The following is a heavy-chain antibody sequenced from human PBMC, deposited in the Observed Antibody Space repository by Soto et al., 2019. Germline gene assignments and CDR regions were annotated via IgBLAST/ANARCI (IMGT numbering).Heavy chain of an antibody. J-gene: IGHJ5*02. CDR2: ISAYNGNT. D-gene: IGHD3-10*01. CDR3: ARATAWFGELFSWFDP. CDR1: GYTFTSYG. Sequence: QVQLVQSGAEVKKPGASVKVSCKASGYTFTSYGIIWVRQAPGQGLEWMGWISAYNGNTNYAQRLQGRVTMTTDTSTSTAYMELRSLGSDATAGYYCARATAWFGELFSWFDPWGQGTLVTVSS. V-gene: IGHV1-18*01.